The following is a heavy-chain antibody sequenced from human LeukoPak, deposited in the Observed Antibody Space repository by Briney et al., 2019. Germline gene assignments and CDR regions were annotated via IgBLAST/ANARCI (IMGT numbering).Heavy chain of an antibody. CDR2: MNPNSGNT. CDR3: ARGSGAYYYNFYMDV. D-gene: IGHD3-10*01. J-gene: IGHJ6*03. Sequence: ASVKVSCKASGYTFTSYDINWVRQATGQGLEWMGWMNPNSGNTGYAQKFQGRVTMTRNTSISTAYMELSSLRSEDTAVYYCARGSGAYYYNFYMDVWGKGTTVSVSS. V-gene: IGHV1-8*01. CDR1: GYTFTSYD.